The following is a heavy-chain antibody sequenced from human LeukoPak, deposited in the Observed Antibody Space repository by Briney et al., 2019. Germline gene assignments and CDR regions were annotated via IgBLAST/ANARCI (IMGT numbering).Heavy chain of an antibody. J-gene: IGHJ1*01. CDR3: ARESGGAEYFRH. V-gene: IGHV4-59*01. CDR2: IYYSGNT. D-gene: IGHD2-15*01. CDR1: GGSISSYY. Sequence: SETLSLTCTVSGGSISSYYWSWIRQAPGKGLEWIGYIYYSGNTNYNPSLKSRVTISVDTSKNQFSLKLTSVTAADTAVYYCARESGGAEYFRHWGQGTLVTVSS.